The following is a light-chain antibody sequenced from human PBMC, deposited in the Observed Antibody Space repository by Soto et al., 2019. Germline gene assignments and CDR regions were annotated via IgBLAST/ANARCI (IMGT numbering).Light chain of an antibody. CDR2: AAS. V-gene: IGKV3-20*01. J-gene: IGKJ4*01. CDR1: QTVTK. Sequence: DIVLTQSPGTLSLSPCERATLSCRASQTVTKLAWYQQPPGQAPRLLIYAASNRATGIPDRFSGSGSGTDFTLTISRLEPEDSAVYYCQQYGRTFGGGTKVDI. CDR3: QQYGRT.